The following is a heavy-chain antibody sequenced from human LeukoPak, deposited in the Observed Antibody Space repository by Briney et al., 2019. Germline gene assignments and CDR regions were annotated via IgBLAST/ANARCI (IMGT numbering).Heavy chain of an antibody. CDR2: IYYSGST. CDR3: ARAIEQYSSGWYYFDY. V-gene: IGHV4-59*01. D-gene: IGHD6-19*01. J-gene: IGHJ4*02. Sequence: SETLSLTCTVSGGSISSYYWSWIRQPPGMGLEWIGYIYYSGSTNYNPSLKSRVTISVDTSKNQFSLKLSSVTAADTAVYYCARAIEQYSSGWYYFDYWGQGTLVTVSS. CDR1: GGSISSYY.